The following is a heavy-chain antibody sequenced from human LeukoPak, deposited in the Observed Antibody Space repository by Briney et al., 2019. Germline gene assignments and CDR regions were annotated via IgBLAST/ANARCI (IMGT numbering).Heavy chain of an antibody. CDR2: INWNGGST. J-gene: IGHJ4*02. CDR1: GFTFDDYG. CDR3: ARGGWFGELLFDY. V-gene: IGHV3-20*04. Sequence: GGSLRLSCAASGFTFDDYGMSWVRQAPGKGLEWVAGINWNGGSTGYADSVKGRFTISRDNAKNSLYLQMNSLRAVDTALYYCARGGWFGELLFDYWGQGTLVTVSS. D-gene: IGHD3-10*01.